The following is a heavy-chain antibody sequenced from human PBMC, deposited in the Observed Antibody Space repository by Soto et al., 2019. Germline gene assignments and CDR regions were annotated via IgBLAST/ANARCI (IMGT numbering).Heavy chain of an antibody. Sequence: GESLKISCKGSGYSFTSYWIGWVRQMPGKGLEWMGIIYPGDSDTRYSPSFQGQVTISADKSISTAYLQWSSLKASDTAMYYCARGAVVRGVIRAFDIWGQGTMVTVSS. CDR1: GYSFTSYW. CDR2: IYPGDSDT. D-gene: IGHD3-10*01. V-gene: IGHV5-51*01. CDR3: ARGAVVRGVIRAFDI. J-gene: IGHJ3*02.